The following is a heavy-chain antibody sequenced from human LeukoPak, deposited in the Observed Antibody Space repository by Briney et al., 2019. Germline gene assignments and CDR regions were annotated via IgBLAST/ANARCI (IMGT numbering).Heavy chain of an antibody. D-gene: IGHD6-19*01. CDR3: ARESLGSSSGWSNDAFDI. CDR2: IYYSGST. V-gene: IGHV4-59*01. J-gene: IGHJ3*02. CDR1: GGSISSYY. Sequence: PSETLSLTCTVSGGSISSYYWSWIRQPPGNGLEWIGYIYYSGSTNYNPSLKSRVTISVDTSKNQFSLKLSSVTAADTAVYYCARESLGSSSGWSNDAFDIWGQGTMVTVSS.